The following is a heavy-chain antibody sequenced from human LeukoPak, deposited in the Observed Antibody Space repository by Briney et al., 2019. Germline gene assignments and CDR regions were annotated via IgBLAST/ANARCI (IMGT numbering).Heavy chain of an antibody. V-gene: IGHV3-7*01. D-gene: IGHD2-8*01. Sequence: PGGSLRLSCAASGFTFSSYAMSWVRQAPGKGLEWVANINLHGNEKYYVDSVRGRFTISRDNAKNSLYLQMNSLRAEDTALYYCTCDLDRSDGLWGQGTMVTVSS. CDR1: GFTFSSYA. CDR3: TCDLDRSDGL. J-gene: IGHJ3*01. CDR2: INLHGNEK.